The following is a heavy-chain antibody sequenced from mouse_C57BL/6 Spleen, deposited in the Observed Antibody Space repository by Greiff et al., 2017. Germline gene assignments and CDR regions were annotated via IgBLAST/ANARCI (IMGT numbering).Heavy chain of an antibody. CDR1: GYTFTSYW. V-gene: IGHV1-50*01. J-gene: IGHJ2*01. CDR3: ARGGRFAY. Sequence: VQLQQPGAELVKPGASVKLSCKASGYTFTSYWMQWVKQRPGQGLEWIGEIDPSDSYTNYNQKFKGKATLTVDTSSSTAYMQLSSLTSEDSAVYYCARGGRFAYWGQGTTLTVSS. CDR2: IDPSDSYT.